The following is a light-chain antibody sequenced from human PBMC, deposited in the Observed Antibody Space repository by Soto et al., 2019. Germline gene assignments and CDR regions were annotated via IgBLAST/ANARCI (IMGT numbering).Light chain of an antibody. CDR3: CSYAGSSTYV. CDR2: EVS. V-gene: IGLV2-23*02. CDR1: SSVVGSYNL. Sequence: QSVLTHPASGSGPPGQSITISCTGTSSVVGSYNLVSWYQQHPGKAPKLMIYEVSKRPSGVSNRFSGSKSGNTASLTISGLQAEDEADYYCCSYAGSSTYVFGTGTKVTVL. J-gene: IGLJ1*01.